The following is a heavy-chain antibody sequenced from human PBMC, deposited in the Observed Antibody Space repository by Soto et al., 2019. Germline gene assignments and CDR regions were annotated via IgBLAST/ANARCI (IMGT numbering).Heavy chain of an antibody. Sequence: EVQLVESGGGLVQPGGSLRLSCAASGFTVSSNYMSWVRQAPGKGLEWVSVIYSGGSTYYADSVKCRFTISRDNSKNTLYLQMNSLRAEDTAVYYCARETDYYYGMDVWGQGTTVTVSS. V-gene: IGHV3-66*01. J-gene: IGHJ6*02. CDR3: ARETDYYYGMDV. CDR2: IYSGGST. CDR1: GFTVSSNY.